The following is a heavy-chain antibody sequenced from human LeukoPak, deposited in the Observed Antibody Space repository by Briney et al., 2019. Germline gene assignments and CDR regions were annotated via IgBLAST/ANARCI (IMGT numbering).Heavy chain of an antibody. D-gene: IGHD2-2*01. CDR2: IYPGDSDT. CDR1: GYSFTSYW. V-gene: IGHV5-51*01. Sequence: GESLKISCKGSGYSFTSYWIGWVRQMPGKGLEWMGIIYPGDSDTRYSPSFQGQVTISADKSISTAYLQWSSLKASDTAMYYCARQPVGYCSSTSCHLDYFDYWGRGTLVTVSS. J-gene: IGHJ4*02. CDR3: ARQPVGYCSSTSCHLDYFDY.